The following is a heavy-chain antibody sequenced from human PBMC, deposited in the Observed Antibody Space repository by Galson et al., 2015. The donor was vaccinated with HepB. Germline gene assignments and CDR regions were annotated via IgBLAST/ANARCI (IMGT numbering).Heavy chain of an antibody. CDR3: ARGMGYSHGPFDY. V-gene: IGHV4-38-2*02. J-gene: IGHJ4*02. CDR1: GYSISSGYY. D-gene: IGHD5-18*01. Sequence: ETLSLTCTVSGYSISSGYYWGWIRQPPGKGLEWIGSIYHSGSTYYNSSLKSRVTTSVDTSKNQFSLKLSSVTAADTAVYYCARGMGYSHGPFDYWGQGTLVTVSS. CDR2: IYHSGST.